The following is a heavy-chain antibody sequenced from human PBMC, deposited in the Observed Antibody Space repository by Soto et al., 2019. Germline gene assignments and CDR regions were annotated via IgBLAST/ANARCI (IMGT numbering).Heavy chain of an antibody. Sequence: EVQLLESGGGLVQPGGSLRLSCAASGFTFSSYAMSWVRQAPGKGLEWVSSISGSGGSTYYADSVKGRFTISRDNSKNTLYLQMNSLRAEDTAVYYCAMGSIAVAAPFDYWGQGTLVTVSS. D-gene: IGHD6-19*01. V-gene: IGHV3-23*01. CDR1: GFTFSSYA. CDR2: ISGSGGST. CDR3: AMGSIAVAAPFDY. J-gene: IGHJ4*02.